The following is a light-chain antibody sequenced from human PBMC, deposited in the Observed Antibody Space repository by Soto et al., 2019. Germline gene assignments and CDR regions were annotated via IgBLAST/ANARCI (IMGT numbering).Light chain of an antibody. Sequence: QSVLTQPASVSGSPGQSLTISCTGTRSEVGGYNYVSWYQQHPGKAPKFMIYDVSNRPSGVSNRFSGSKSGNTASLTISGLQAEDEADYYCSSYTTSNTRQIVFGTGTKVTVL. J-gene: IGLJ1*01. CDR2: DVS. CDR3: SSYTTSNTRQIV. V-gene: IGLV2-14*01. CDR1: RSEVGGYNY.